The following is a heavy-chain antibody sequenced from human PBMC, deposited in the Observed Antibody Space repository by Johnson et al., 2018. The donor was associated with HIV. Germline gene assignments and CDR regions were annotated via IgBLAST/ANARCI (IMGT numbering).Heavy chain of an antibody. CDR3: VRSPNWALGDI. V-gene: IGHV3-30*19. D-gene: IGHD7-27*01. Sequence: QVQLVESGGGVVQPGRSLRLSCAASGFTFSIYGMHWVRQAPGKGLEWVAVIWYDGSNKYHADSVEGRFTISRDNSKNTLFLQMNSLTADDTAIYYCVRSPNWALGDIWGQGTMATVSS. CDR1: GFTFSIYG. CDR2: IWYDGSNK. J-gene: IGHJ3*02.